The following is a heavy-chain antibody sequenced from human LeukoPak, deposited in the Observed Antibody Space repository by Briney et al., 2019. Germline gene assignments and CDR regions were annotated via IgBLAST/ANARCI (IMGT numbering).Heavy chain of an antibody. CDR3: ARGLPKYCSGGSCYSSGLSSCWFDP. CDR2: IYHSGST. D-gene: IGHD2-15*01. CDR1: GASLSSDYW. V-gene: IGHV4-4*02. J-gene: IGHJ5*02. Sequence: SGTLSLTCAVSGASLSSDYWWTWVRQTPGMGLEWIGEIYHSGSTNYNPSLKSRVTISVDTSKNQFSLKLSSVTAADTAVYYCARGLPKYCSGGSCYSSGLSSCWFDPWGQGTLVTVSS.